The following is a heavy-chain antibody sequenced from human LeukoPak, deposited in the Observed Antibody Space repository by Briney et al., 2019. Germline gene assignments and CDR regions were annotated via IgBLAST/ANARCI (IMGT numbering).Heavy chain of an antibody. Sequence: GGSLRLSCAASGFTFDDYGMSWVRQAPGKGLEWVSGINWNGGSTGYADSVKGRFTISRDNAKNSLYLQMNSLRAEDTAVYYCAKDGGYCTNGVCGFDHWGQGTLVTVSS. V-gene: IGHV3-20*04. CDR3: AKDGGYCTNGVCGFDH. D-gene: IGHD2-8*01. CDR2: INWNGGST. CDR1: GFTFDDYG. J-gene: IGHJ4*02.